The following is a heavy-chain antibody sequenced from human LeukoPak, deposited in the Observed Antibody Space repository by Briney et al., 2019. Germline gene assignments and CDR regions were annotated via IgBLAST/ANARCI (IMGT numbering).Heavy chain of an antibody. CDR3: ARSRVPAAIFVAGNWFDP. CDR1: GFTFSNYA. CDR2: ISGSGAST. D-gene: IGHD2-2*01. V-gene: IGHV3-23*01. J-gene: IGHJ5*02. Sequence: GGSLRLSCAASGFTFSNYAMNWVRQAPGKGLEWVSSISGSGASTYYADSVKGRFTISRDNSKNTLYLQMNSLRAEDTAVYYCARSRVPAAIFVAGNWFDPWGQGTLVTVSS.